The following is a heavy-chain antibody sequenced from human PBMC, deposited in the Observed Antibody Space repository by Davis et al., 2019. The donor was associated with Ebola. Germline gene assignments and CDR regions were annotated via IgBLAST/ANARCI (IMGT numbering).Heavy chain of an antibody. D-gene: IGHD2-8*01. CDR1: GVSLSSSVYY. Sequence: SETLSLTCTVSGVSLSSSVYYWGWTRQPPGKGLEWIGSIYNDGSTYYTPSLESRLTMSVDTSKNQFSLQLSSVTAADTAVYYCARDNGDNKYFQHWGQGTLVTVSS. J-gene: IGHJ1*01. CDR2: IYNDGST. CDR3: ARDNGDNKYFQH. V-gene: IGHV4-39*02.